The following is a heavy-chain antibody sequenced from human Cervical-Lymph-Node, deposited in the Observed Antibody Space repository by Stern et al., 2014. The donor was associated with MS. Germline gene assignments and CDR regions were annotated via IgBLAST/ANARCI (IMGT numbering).Heavy chain of an antibody. CDR2: IFSTDEK. CDR3: ARIMGKIDDSSGYYAYYFDY. D-gene: IGHD3-22*01. J-gene: IGHJ4*02. CDR1: GFSLSNARMG. V-gene: IGHV2-26*01. Sequence: QVTLRESGPVLVKPTETLTLTCTVSGFSLSNARMGVSWIRQPPGKALEWLAHIFSTDEKSYSTSLKSRLTISKDTSKSQVVLTMTNMDPVDTATYYCARIMGKIDDSSGYYAYYFDYWGQGTLVTVSS.